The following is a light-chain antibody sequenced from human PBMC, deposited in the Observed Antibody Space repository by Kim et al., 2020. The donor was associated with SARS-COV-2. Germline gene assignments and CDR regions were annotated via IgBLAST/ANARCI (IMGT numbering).Light chain of an antibody. CDR2: SAS. CDR3: RRTYNAPRGT. Sequence: SVGDRVTSTCRVSQGISSYLNWYRQKPGKVPKRLIYSASNLQSGVPSRFSGSGSGTDFTLTISSLQPEDVATYYGRRTYNAPRGTFGGGTKVDIK. CDR1: QGISSY. V-gene: IGKV1-27*01. J-gene: IGKJ4*01.